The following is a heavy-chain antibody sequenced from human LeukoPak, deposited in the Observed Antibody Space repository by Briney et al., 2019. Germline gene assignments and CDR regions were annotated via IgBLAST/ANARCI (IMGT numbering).Heavy chain of an antibody. CDR2: ISCSGGST. Sequence: GGSLRLSCTASGFIFSNYAMSWVRQAPGKGLEWVSAISCSGGSTIYADSVKCRFTTSRDNPKNTLYLQMISLRAEDTGIYYCAKDQGDGYKVYAHWGQGPLVTVSS. CDR1: GFIFSNYA. D-gene: IGHD5-24*01. J-gene: IGHJ4*02. CDR3: AKDQGDGYKVYAH. V-gene: IGHV3-23*01.